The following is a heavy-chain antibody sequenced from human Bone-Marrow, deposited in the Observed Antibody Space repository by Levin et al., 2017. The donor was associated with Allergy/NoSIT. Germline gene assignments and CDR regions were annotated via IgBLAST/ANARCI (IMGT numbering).Heavy chain of an antibody. CDR2: TYYRSRWYY. CDR1: WDTISSNSAA. J-gene: IGHJ6*02. V-gene: IGHV6-1*01. Sequence: SQTLSLTCAISWDTISSNSAAWHWIRQSPSRGLEWLGRTYYRSRWYYDYPLSVRSRITITPDTSKNQFSLQLNSVSPDDTAMYYCARGYGRGMDVWGQGTTVTVSS. D-gene: IGHD4-17*01. CDR3: ARGYGRGMDV.